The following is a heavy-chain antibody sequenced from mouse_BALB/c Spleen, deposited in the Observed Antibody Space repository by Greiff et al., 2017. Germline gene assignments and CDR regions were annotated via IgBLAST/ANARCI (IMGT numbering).Heavy chain of an antibody. CDR3: ARHLGLPYYAMDY. D-gene: IGHD3-1*01. V-gene: IGHV5-12-1*01. Sequence: EVMLVESGGGLVKPGGSLKLSCAASGFAFSSYDMSWVRQTPEKRLEWVAYISSGGGSTYYPDTVKGRFTISRDNAKNTLYLQMSSLKSEDTAMYYCARHLGLPYYAMDYWGQGTSVTVSS. CDR2: ISSGGGST. J-gene: IGHJ4*01. CDR1: GFAFSSYD.